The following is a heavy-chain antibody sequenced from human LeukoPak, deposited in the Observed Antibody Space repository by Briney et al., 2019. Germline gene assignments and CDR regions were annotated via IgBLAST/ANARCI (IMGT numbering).Heavy chain of an antibody. J-gene: IGHJ4*02. Sequence: GGSLRLSCAASVYTFSRYAMRCVPHAPGKGVEWVSDLCVSGGSTYYADSEKGRFTISRDTSKNTLYLQKNSPREQRTAVSYCAREGEDIVVVGAAHNPHFDYWGQGTLVTVSS. CDR1: VYTFSRYA. V-gene: IGHV3-23*01. CDR2: LCVSGGST. D-gene: IGHD2-15*01. CDR3: AREGEDIVVVGAAHNPHFDY.